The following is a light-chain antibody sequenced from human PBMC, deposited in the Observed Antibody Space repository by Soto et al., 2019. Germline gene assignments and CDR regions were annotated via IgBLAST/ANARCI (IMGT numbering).Light chain of an antibody. Sequence: QSALTQPASVSGSPGQSITISCTGTSSDVGGYDYVSWYQQHPGTAPKLMIYEVTSRPSGVSNRFSGSKSGNTASLTISGLQAEDEADYYCSSYTSSSTRVFGTGTKVTVL. V-gene: IGLV2-14*01. CDR2: EVT. CDR1: SSDVGGYDY. J-gene: IGLJ1*01. CDR3: SSYTSSSTRV.